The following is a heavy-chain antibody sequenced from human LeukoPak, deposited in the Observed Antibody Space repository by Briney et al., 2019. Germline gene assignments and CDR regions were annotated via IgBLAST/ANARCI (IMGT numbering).Heavy chain of an antibody. V-gene: IGHV3-21*04. D-gene: IGHD6-13*01. Sequence: KPGGSLRLSCAASGFTFSSYSMNWVRQAPGKGLEWVSSISSSSSYIYYADSVKGRFTISRDNAKNSLYLQMNSLRADDTAVYYCAKDRPTVYSSSWLHFLDSWGQGTLVTVSS. CDR1: GFTFSSYS. CDR3: AKDRPTVYSSSWLHFLDS. CDR2: ISSSSSYI. J-gene: IGHJ4*02.